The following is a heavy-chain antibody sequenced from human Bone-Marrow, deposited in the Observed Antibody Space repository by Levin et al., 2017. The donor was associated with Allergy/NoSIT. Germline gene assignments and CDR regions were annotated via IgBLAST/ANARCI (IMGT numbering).Heavy chain of an antibody. CDR1: GFTFSSYA. CDR2: ISYDGSNK. D-gene: IGHD6-19*01. Sequence: GESLKISCAASGFTFSSYAMHWVRQAPGKGLEWVAVISYDGSNKYYADSVKGRFTISRDNSKNTLYLQMNSLRAEDTAVYYGARDRWKQWLVHGWFDPWGQGTLVTVSS. V-gene: IGHV3-30-3*01. CDR3: ARDRWKQWLVHGWFDP. J-gene: IGHJ5*02.